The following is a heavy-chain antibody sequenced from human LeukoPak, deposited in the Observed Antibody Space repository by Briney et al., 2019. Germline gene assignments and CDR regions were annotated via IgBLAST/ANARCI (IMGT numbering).Heavy chain of an antibody. CDR3: ARDDYYGSGSYWGAFDI. V-gene: IGHV3-21*01. D-gene: IGHD3-10*01. J-gene: IGHJ3*02. CDR1: GFTFSSYS. CDR2: ISSSSSYI. Sequence: GGSLRLSCAASGFTFSSYSMNWVRQAPGKGLEWVSSISSSSSYIYYADSVKGRFTISRDNAKNSLYLQMNSLRAEDTAMYYCARDDYYGSGSYWGAFDIWGQGTMVTVSS.